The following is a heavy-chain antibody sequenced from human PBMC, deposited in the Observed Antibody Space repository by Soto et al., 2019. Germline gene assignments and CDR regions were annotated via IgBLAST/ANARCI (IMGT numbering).Heavy chain of an antibody. CDR3: ANRGKYYFDY. J-gene: IGHJ4*02. Sequence: VQLLESGGGLVQPGGSLRLSCAASGFTFSNYAMSWVRQAPGKGLGWVSTINTSGGNTYFADSVKGRFTISRDNSKNTLYLQMNSLRAEDTAIYYCANRGKYYFDYWGQRILVTVAS. V-gene: IGHV3-23*01. CDR1: GFTFSNYA. CDR2: INTSGGNT.